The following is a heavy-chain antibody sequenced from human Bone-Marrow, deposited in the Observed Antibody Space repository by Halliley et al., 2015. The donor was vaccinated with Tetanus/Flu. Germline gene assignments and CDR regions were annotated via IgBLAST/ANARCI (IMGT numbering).Heavy chain of an antibody. CDR3: AGGQAGGTFGASDY. Sequence: QVQLVQSGAEVKKPGASMKVSCKASGYSFNDYGITWMRQAPGQGPEWMGWISAYNGNTKYSERLQGRLIMTTDTSTSTAYMELRSLRSDDTAVYYCAGGQAGGTFGASDYWGQGTLVTVSS. J-gene: IGHJ4*02. CDR1: GYSFNDYG. D-gene: IGHD3-16*01. V-gene: IGHV1-18*01. CDR2: ISAYNGNT.